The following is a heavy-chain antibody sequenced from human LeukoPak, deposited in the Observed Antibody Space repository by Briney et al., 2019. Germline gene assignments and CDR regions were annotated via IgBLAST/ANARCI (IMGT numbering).Heavy chain of an antibody. J-gene: IGHJ5*02. CDR3: ARESFSSGRNNWFDP. CDR1: GGSIDSYY. D-gene: IGHD3-10*01. V-gene: IGHV4-59*01. Sequence: SETLSLTCTVSGGSIDSYYWSWIRQPPGKGLEWIGFIYYIGSTKYNPSLKSRVTISMDRSTNQFSLKLTSVTAADTAVYYCARESFSSGRNNWFDPWGQGTLVTVSS. CDR2: IYYIGST.